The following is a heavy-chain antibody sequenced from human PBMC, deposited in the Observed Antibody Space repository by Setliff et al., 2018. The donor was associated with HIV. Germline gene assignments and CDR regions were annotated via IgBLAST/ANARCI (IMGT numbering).Heavy chain of an antibody. CDR2: TTSNGRTT. CDR3: AKAWGSGYPSFESALMFDV. V-gene: IGHV3-23*01. D-gene: IGHD3-3*01. CDR1: GFTFSTYS. Sequence: SCAASGFTFSTYSMNWVRQAPGKGLEWVSATTSNGRTTDYAESVRGRFTLSRDNSENTLYLQMTSLRAEDTAIYYCAKAWGSGYPSFESALMFDVWGQGTLVTVSS. J-gene: IGHJ4*02.